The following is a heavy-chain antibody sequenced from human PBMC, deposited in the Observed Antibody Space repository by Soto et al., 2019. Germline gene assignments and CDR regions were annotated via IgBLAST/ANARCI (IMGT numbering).Heavy chain of an antibody. J-gene: IGHJ6*02. CDR2: ISYDGSNK. Sequence: GGSLRLSCAASGFTFSSYGMHWVRQAPGKGLEWVAVISYDGSNKYYADSVKRRFTISRDNSKNTLYLQMNSLRAEDTAVYYCAKALYDFWSGYLYYYYYGMDFWGQGTTVTVS. CDR1: GFTFSSYG. D-gene: IGHD3-3*01. CDR3: AKALYDFWSGYLYYYYYGMDF. V-gene: IGHV3-30*18.